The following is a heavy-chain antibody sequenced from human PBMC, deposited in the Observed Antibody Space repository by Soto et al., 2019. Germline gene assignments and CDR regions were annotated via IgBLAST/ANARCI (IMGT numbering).Heavy chain of an antibody. V-gene: IGHV6-1*01. Sequence: SQTLSLTCAISGDSVSSNSAAWNWIRQSPSRGLEWLGRTYYRSRWYNDYAVSVRSRITVNADTSKNQFSLHLNSVTPEDTAVYYCDGTSSLQWYYMDVWDKGTTV. CDR1: GDSVSSNSAA. J-gene: IGHJ6*03. CDR3: DGTSSLQWYYMDV. D-gene: IGHD1-7*01. CDR2: TYYRSRWYN.